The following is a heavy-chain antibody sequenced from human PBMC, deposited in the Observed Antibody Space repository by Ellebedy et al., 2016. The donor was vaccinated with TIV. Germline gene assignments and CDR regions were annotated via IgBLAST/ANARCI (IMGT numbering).Heavy chain of an antibody. Sequence: PGGSLRLSCAASGFSFSDHYMSWIRQAPGKGLEWVANIHPDGSEKYYVDSVKGRFTISRDNAKNSLYLEMNSLRAEDTAVYYCARDYYGSENWGQGTLVTVSS. D-gene: IGHD3-10*01. J-gene: IGHJ4*02. V-gene: IGHV3-7*01. CDR2: IHPDGSEK. CDR1: GFSFSDHY. CDR3: ARDYYGSEN.